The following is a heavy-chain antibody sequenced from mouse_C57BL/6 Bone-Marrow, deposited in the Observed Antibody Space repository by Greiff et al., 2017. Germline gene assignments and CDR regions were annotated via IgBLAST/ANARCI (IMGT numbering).Heavy chain of an antibody. CDR2: IDPANGNT. V-gene: IGHV14-3*01. J-gene: IGHJ4*01. Sequence: EVQLQQSVAELVRPGASVKLSCTASGFNIKNTYMHWVKQRPEQGLEWIGRIDPANGNTKYTPKFQGKATLTADTSSNTAYLQLSSLTSEDTAIYYCARANYYDSSPNDAMDYWGQGTSVTVSS. D-gene: IGHD1-1*01. CDR1: GFNIKNTY. CDR3: ARANYYDSSPNDAMDY.